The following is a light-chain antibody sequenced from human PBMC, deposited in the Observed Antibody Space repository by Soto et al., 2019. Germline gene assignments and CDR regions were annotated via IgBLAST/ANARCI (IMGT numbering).Light chain of an antibody. Sequence: AIQMTKSPSSLSASLGDRFTITCRASQGIRNDLGWYQQNPGKAPKLLIYAASSLQSGVPSRFSGSGSGTDFTLTISSLQPEDFATYYCLQDYNYPLTFGQGTKLEIK. CDR1: QGIRND. CDR2: AAS. J-gene: IGKJ2*01. V-gene: IGKV1-6*01. CDR3: LQDYNYPLT.